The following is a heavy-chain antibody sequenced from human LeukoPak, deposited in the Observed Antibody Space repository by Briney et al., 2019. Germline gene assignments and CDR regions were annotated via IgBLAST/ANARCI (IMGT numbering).Heavy chain of an antibody. CDR2: IISSSRYI. Sequence: GGSLRLSCSASGFTFSSYSMNWVRQAPGKGLEGGSSIISSSRYIYYADSVKGRFTISRDTAKNSLYLQMNSLRAEDTAVYYCVRDRKLSITMIVVVGAFDIWGQGTMVTVSS. V-gene: IGHV3-21*01. D-gene: IGHD3-22*01. CDR1: GFTFSSYS. CDR3: VRDRKLSITMIVVVGAFDI. J-gene: IGHJ3*02.